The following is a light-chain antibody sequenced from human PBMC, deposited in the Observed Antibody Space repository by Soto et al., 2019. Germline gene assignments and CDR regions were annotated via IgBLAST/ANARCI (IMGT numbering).Light chain of an antibody. V-gene: IGKV1-39*01. CDR1: QTISNT. J-gene: IGKJ5*01. CDR3: QQTYSTPIT. Sequence: DIQMTQSPSSLSVSVGDRVTITCRASQTISNTLNWYQQRPGKPPNLLIYASSTLQSGVPPRFSGGGSGTEFTLTISSLQPEDFATYYCQQTYSTPITFGQGTRLEIK. CDR2: ASS.